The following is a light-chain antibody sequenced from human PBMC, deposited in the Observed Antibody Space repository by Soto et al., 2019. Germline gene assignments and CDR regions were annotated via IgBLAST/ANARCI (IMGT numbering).Light chain of an antibody. CDR1: QSVSSSY. V-gene: IGKV3-20*01. CDR3: QQYGSSPLT. CDR2: GAS. Sequence: EIMLTQSPGALSLSQGERATLSCRASQSVSSSYLAWYQQKPGQAPRLLIYGASSRATGIPDRFSGSGSGTDFTLTISRLEPEDFAVYYCQQYGSSPLTFGGGTMVDVK. J-gene: IGKJ4*01.